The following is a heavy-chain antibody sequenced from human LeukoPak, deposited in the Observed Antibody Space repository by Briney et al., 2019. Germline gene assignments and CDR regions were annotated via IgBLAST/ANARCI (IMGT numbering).Heavy chain of an antibody. Sequence: ASVKVSCKASGGTFSSYAISWVRQAPGQGLEWMGGIIPIFGTANYAQKFQGRVTITADESTSTAYMELSSLRSEDTAVYYCARGGLRGYSGYDQIDCWGQGTLVTVSS. CDR3: ARGGLRGYSGYDQIDC. V-gene: IGHV1-69*13. D-gene: IGHD5-12*01. J-gene: IGHJ4*02. CDR1: GGTFSSYA. CDR2: IIPIFGTA.